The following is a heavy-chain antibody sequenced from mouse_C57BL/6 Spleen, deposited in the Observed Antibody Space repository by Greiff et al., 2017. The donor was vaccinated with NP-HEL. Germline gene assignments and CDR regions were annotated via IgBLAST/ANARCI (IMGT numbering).Heavy chain of an antibody. CDR2: ISDGGSYT. J-gene: IGHJ1*03. CDR3: ARDRGSWYFDV. Sequence: EVKLMDSGGGLVKPGGSLKLSCAASGFTFSSYAMSWVRQTPEKRLEWVATISDGGSYTYYPDNVKGRFTISRDNAKNNLYLQMSHLKSEDTAMYYCARDRGSWYFDVWGTGTTVTVSS. V-gene: IGHV5-4*01. CDR1: GFTFSSYA. D-gene: IGHD3-3*01.